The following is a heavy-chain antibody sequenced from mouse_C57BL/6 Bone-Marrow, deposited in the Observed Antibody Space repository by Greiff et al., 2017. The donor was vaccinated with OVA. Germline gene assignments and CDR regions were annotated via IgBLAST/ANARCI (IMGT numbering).Heavy chain of an antibody. D-gene: IGHD4-1*01. CDR3: AKLNWDWYVDV. V-gene: IGHV2-4*01. Sequence: QVQLKESGPGLVQPSQSLSITCTVSGFSLTSYGVHWVRQPPGKGLEWLGVIWSGGSTDYNAAFISRLSISKDNSKSQVFFKMNSLQADDTAIYYCAKLNWDWYVDVWGTGTTVTVSS. J-gene: IGHJ1*03. CDR2: IWSGGST. CDR1: GFSLTSYG.